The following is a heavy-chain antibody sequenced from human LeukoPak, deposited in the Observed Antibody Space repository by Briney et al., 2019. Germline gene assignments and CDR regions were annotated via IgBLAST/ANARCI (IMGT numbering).Heavy chain of an antibody. Sequence: GESLKISCKGSGYSFTSYWIGWVRQMPGKGLEWMGIIYPGDPDTRYSPSFQGQDTISADKSISTPYLQWSSVQASDTPMYYCGKRLSAADAFDIWGQGTMVTVSS. CDR3: GKRLSAADAFDI. CDR2: IYPGDPDT. J-gene: IGHJ3*02. V-gene: IGHV5-51*01. CDR1: GYSFTSYW. D-gene: IGHD6-13*01.